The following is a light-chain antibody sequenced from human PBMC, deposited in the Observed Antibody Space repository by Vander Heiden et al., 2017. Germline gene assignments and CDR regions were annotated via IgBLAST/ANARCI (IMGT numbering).Light chain of an antibody. V-gene: IGLV4-69*01. J-gene: IGLJ3*02. CDR3: QTWGSGIRV. CDR1: SGHGRYA. Sequence: QLVLTQSPSASASPGASVRLTCTLSSGHGRYAIAWHRQQPEKGPRYLMKVNSDGSHTKGDGIPDRFSGSSSGTERYLTISSLQSEDEADYYCQTWGSGIRVFGGGTRLTVL. CDR2: VNSDGSH.